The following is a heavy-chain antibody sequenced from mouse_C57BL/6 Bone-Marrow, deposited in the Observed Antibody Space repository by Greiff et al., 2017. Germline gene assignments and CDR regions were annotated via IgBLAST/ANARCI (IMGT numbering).Heavy chain of an antibody. D-gene: IGHD2-4*01. CDR1: GYTFTDYY. V-gene: IGHV1-26*01. Sequence: EVQLQQSGPELVKPGASVKISCKASGYTFTDYYMNWVKQSHGKSLEWIGDINPNNGGTSYNQKFKGKATLTVDKSSSTAYMELRSLTSEDSAVYYCAQGGVYYDYDGGGGAMDYWGQGTSVTVSS. CDR3: AQGGVYYDYDGGGGAMDY. J-gene: IGHJ4*01. CDR2: INPNNGGT.